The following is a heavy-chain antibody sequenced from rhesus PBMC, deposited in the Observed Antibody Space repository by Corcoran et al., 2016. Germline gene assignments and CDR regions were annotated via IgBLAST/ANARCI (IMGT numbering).Heavy chain of an antibody. D-gene: IGHD2-39*01. CDR3: VRVDRRAVIIDY. CDR2: IGGDTGST. J-gene: IGHJ4*01. V-gene: IGHV4-127*01. CDR1: GYSISSGYA. Sequence: QVQLQESGPGLAKPSETLSLTCAVSGYSISSGYAWTWFRQPPGKGLEWIGFIGGDTGSTHYNTSRKRRVTMSKDTSTNQFALRLTSVTAADTALYYCVRVDRRAVIIDYWGQGVLVTVSS.